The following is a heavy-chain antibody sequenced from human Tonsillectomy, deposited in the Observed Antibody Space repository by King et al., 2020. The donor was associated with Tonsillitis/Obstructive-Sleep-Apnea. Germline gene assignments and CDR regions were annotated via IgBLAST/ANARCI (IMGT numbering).Heavy chain of an antibody. J-gene: IGHJ6*03. CDR2: INHSGST. CDR1: GGSFSGYY. CDR3: ARGQVVIVPAAHYYYYYMDV. V-gene: IGHV4-34*01. D-gene: IGHD2-2*01. Sequence: VQLQQWGAGLLKPSETLSLTCAVYGGSFSGYYWSWIRQPPGKGLEWIGEINHSGSTNYNPSLKSRVTISVDTSKNQFSLKLSSVTAADTAVYFCARGQVVIVPAAHYYYYYMDVWGKGTTVTVSS.